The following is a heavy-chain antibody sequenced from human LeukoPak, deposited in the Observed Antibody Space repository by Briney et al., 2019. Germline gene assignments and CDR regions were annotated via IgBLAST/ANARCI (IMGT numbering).Heavy chain of an antibody. CDR3: ASEGYYYDSSGYFDY. J-gene: IGHJ4*02. Sequence: VKVSCKASGGTFSSYAISWVRQAPGQGLEWMGRIIPIFGTANYAQKFQGRVTITTDESTSTAFMELSSLRSEDTAVYYCASEGYYYDSSGYFDYWGQGTLVTVSS. V-gene: IGHV1-69*05. D-gene: IGHD3-22*01. CDR1: GGTFSSYA. CDR2: IIPIFGTA.